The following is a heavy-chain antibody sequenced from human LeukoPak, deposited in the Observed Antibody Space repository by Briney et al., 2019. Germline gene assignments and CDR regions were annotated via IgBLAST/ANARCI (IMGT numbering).Heavy chain of an antibody. V-gene: IGHV3-48*03. CDR1: GFTFSSYA. D-gene: IGHD3-22*01. Sequence: PGGSLRLSCAASGFTFSSYAMSWVRQAPGKGLEWVSYISSSGSTIYYADSVKGRFTISRDNAKNSLYLQMNSLRAEDTAVYYCARTYDSSGYYGGAFDIWGQGTMVTVSS. CDR3: ARTYDSSGYYGGAFDI. J-gene: IGHJ3*02. CDR2: ISSSGSTI.